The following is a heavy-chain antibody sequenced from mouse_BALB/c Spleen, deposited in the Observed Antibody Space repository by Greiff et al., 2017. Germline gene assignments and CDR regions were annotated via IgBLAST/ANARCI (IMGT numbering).Heavy chain of an antibody. CDR3: TRGSSYWYFDV. Sequence: QVQLQQSGAELVKPGASVKLSCKASGYTFTSYYMYWVKQRPGQGLEWIGGINPSNGGTNFNEKFKSKATLTVDKSSSTAYMQLSSLTSEDSAVYYCTRGSSYWYFDVWGAGTTVTVSS. V-gene: IGHV1S81*02. J-gene: IGHJ1*01. CDR2: INPSNGGT. D-gene: IGHD1-1*01. CDR1: GYTFTSYY.